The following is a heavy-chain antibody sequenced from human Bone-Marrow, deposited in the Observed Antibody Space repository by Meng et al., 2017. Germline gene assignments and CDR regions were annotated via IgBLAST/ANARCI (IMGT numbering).Heavy chain of an antibody. D-gene: IGHD3-22*01. Sequence: GESLKISCAASGFTFDDYGMSWVRQAPGKGLEWVSGINWNGGSTGYADSVKGRFTISRDNSKNTLYLQMNSLRAEDTAVYYCAKPSDSSGYWAFDYWGQGTLVTVSS. V-gene: IGHV3-20*04. CDR1: GFTFDDYG. CDR2: INWNGGST. J-gene: IGHJ4*02. CDR3: AKPSDSSGYWAFDY.